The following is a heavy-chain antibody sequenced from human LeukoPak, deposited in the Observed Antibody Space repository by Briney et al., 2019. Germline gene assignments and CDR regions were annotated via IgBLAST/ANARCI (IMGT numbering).Heavy chain of an antibody. J-gene: IGHJ4*02. Sequence: GGSLRLSCAASGFTFSSYSMNWVRQAPGKGLEWVSYISSSSSTIYYADSVKGRFTISRDNAKNSQYLQMNSLRAEDTAVYYCATSLGPDTAMVDYWGQGTLVTVSS. V-gene: IGHV3-48*01. D-gene: IGHD5-18*01. CDR2: ISSSSSTI. CDR1: GFTFSSYS. CDR3: ATSLGPDTAMVDY.